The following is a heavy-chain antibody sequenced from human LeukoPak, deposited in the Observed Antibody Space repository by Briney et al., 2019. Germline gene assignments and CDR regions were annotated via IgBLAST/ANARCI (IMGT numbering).Heavy chain of an antibody. CDR1: GLTFTRYA. J-gene: IGHJ4*02. Sequence: GGSLRLSCVASGLTFTRYAMSWVRQAPGKGLEWVSGISGGSTFYADSVQGRFTISSDNSKSTLYLQMNSLRAEDTAVYYCAKPQYSGSPPQDYWGQGTLVTVSS. CDR3: AKPQYSGSPPQDY. D-gene: IGHD1-26*01. CDR2: ISGGST. V-gene: IGHV3-23*01.